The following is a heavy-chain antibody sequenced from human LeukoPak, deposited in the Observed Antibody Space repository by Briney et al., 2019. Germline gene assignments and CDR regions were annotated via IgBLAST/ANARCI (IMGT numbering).Heavy chain of an antibody. V-gene: IGHV1-46*01. CDR2: INPSGGIT. D-gene: IGHD2-2*01. CDR1: GYTFTDYY. CDR3: ARGPIVVVPAAMKRYYYYYYGMDV. Sequence: GASVKVSCKASGYTFTDYYMNWVRQAPGQGLEWMGIINPSGGITNYAQKFQGRVTITADESTSTAYMELSSLRSEDTAVYYCARGPIVVVPAAMKRYYYYYYGMDVWGQGTTVTVSS. J-gene: IGHJ6*02.